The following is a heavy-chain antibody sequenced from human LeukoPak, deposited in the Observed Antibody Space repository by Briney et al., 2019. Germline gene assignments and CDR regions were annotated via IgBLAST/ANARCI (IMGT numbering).Heavy chain of an antibody. D-gene: IGHD5-24*01. V-gene: IGHV1-3*01. J-gene: IGHJ6*02. CDR1: GYTFTSFA. CDR3: ASGRDGYNWYYYGMDV. CDR2: INAGNGNT. Sequence: GASVKVSCKASGYTFTSFAIHWVRQAPGQRLEWMGWINAGNGNTKYSQKFQGRVTISRDTSTSTAYMELSSLRSEDTAVYYCASGRDGYNWYYYGMDVWGQGTTVTVSS.